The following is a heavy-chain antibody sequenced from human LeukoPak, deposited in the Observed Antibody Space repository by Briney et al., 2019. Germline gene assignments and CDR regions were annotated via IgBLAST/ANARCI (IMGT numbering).Heavy chain of an antibody. V-gene: IGHV3-NL1*01. CDR3: ATYRQVKLPFEA. CDR2: TFQGGGEI. Sequence: GGSLRLSCAASRFTFSSYGMHWVRQAPGKGLEWVSSTFQGGGEIHYADSVRGRFTISRDNSRSTLFLQMNSLRGEDTAIYYCATYRQVKLPFEAWGQGTLVTVSS. CDR1: RFTFSSYG. D-gene: IGHD5-18*01. J-gene: IGHJ5*02.